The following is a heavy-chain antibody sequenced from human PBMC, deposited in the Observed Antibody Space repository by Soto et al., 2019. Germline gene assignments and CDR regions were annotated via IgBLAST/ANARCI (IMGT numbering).Heavy chain of an antibody. CDR1: GYTLTELS. J-gene: IGHJ3*02. Sequence: GASVKVSCKVSGYTLTELSMHWVRQAPGKGLEWMGGFDPEDGETIYAQKFQGRVTMTEDTSTDTAYMELSSLRSEDTAVYYCATVGTDIVVVPAAIACFACLAIWGQGTMVTVSS. V-gene: IGHV1-24*01. D-gene: IGHD2-2*02. CDR3: ATVGTDIVVVPAAIACFACLAI. CDR2: FDPEDGET.